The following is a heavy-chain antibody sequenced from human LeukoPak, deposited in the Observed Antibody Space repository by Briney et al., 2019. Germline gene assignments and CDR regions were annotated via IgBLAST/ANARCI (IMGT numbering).Heavy chain of an antibody. CDR2: INSDGSST. CDR1: GFTFSSYW. Sequence: GGSLRLSCAASGFTFSSYWMHWVRQTPGKGLVWVSRINSDGSSTSYADSVKGRFTISRDNAKNTLYLQMNSLRAEDTAVYYCARDPAAWELPSDYWGQGTLVTVSS. J-gene: IGHJ4*02. D-gene: IGHD1-26*01. CDR3: ARDPAAWELPSDY. V-gene: IGHV3-74*01.